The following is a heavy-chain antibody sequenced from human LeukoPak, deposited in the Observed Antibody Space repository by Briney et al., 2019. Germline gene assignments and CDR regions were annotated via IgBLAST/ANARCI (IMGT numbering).Heavy chain of an antibody. D-gene: IGHD3-10*01. CDR3: AALWFGEFTVDY. J-gene: IGHJ4*02. CDR1: GFTFSSYS. V-gene: IGHV3-21*01. Sequence: GGSLRLSCAASGFTFSSYSMTWVRQAPGKGLEWVSSISSSSSYIYYADSVKGRFTISRDNAKNSLYLQMNSLRAEDTAVYYYAALWFGEFTVDYWGQGTLVTVSS. CDR2: ISSSSSYI.